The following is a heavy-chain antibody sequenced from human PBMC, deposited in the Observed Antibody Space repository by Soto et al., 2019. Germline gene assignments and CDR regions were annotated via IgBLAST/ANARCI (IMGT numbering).Heavy chain of an antibody. D-gene: IGHD2-15*01. V-gene: IGHV3-21*01. CDR1: GFPFSSCT. CDR3: SGCSGGSCHQNYGMDV. CDR2: ISPSTSHI. J-gene: IGHJ6*02. Sequence: EVHLVESGGGLVKPGGSLRLSCAVSGFPFSSCTMNWVRQAPGKGLEWVSSISPSTSHIYYADSVKGRFTISRDNAKNSLFLQMSSLSAEDTAVYYCSGCSGGSCHQNYGMDVWGQGTTVTVSS.